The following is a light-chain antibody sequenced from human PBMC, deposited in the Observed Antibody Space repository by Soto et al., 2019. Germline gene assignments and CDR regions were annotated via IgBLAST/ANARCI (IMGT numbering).Light chain of an antibody. V-gene: IGKV3-15*01. CDR2: GAS. J-gene: IGKJ5*01. CDR3: QQYNEWPIT. CDR1: QSVNNN. Sequence: EIVMTQSPATLSVSPGERATLSCRASQSVNNNLAWYQQKPGQAPRLLIYGASTRATGIPAKFSGSGSATEFTLTITSLQSEDFAVYYCQQYNEWPITFGQGTRLE.